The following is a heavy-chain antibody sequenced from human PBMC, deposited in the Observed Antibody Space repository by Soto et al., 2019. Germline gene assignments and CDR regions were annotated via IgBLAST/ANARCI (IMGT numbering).Heavy chain of an antibody. J-gene: IGHJ4*02. Sequence: LSETLSLTCTVSGDSISSYYWNWIRQPPGKGLEWIAYVHYSGRTNYNPSLKSRITISLDTSKNQFSLKLSAVTAADTAVYYCARGDYGDIDYWGQGTLVTVSS. CDR1: GDSISSYY. V-gene: IGHV4-59*01. D-gene: IGHD4-17*01. CDR2: VHYSGRT. CDR3: ARGDYGDIDY.